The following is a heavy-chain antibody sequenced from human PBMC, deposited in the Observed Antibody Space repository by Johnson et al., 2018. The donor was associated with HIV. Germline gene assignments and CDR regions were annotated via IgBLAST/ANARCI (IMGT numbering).Heavy chain of an antibody. Sequence: VQLVESGGGLVKPGGSLRLSCAASGFTFDDYAMHWVRQAPGKGLEWVSGISWNSGSIGYADSVKGRFTISRDNAKNSLYLQMNSLRAEDTSLYYCAKDISWITMSRGAFDIWGQGTMVTVSS. CDR1: GFTFDDYA. V-gene: IGHV3-9*01. J-gene: IGHJ3*02. CDR3: AKDISWITMSRGAFDI. CDR2: ISWNSGSI. D-gene: IGHD3-22*01.